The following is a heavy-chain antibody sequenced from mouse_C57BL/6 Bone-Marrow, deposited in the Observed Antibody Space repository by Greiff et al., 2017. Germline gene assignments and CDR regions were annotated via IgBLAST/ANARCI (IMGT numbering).Heavy chain of an antibody. Sequence: VQLQQSGAELVRPGASVKLSCTASGFNIKDDYMHWVKQRPDQGLEWIGWIDPENGDTEYASKFQGKATITADTSSNTAYLQLSSLTSEDTAVYYCTTGLRRGGYAMDYWGQGTSVTVSS. CDR1: GFNIKDDY. CDR3: TTGLRRGGYAMDY. J-gene: IGHJ4*01. D-gene: IGHD2-2*01. V-gene: IGHV14-4*01. CDR2: IDPENGDT.